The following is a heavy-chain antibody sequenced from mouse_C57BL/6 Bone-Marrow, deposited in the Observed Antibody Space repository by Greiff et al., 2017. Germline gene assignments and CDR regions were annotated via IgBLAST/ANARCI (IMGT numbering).Heavy chain of an antibody. Sequence: QVQLQQSGAELVRPGASVKLSCTASGYTFTDYYINWVKQRPGQGLEWIARIYPGSGNTYYNEKFKGKATLTAEKSSSTAYMQLSSLTSEDSAVYFCARRGSSGTFDYWGQGTTLTVSS. CDR1: GYTFTDYY. CDR3: ARRGSSGTFDY. V-gene: IGHV1-76*01. J-gene: IGHJ2*01. CDR2: IYPGSGNT. D-gene: IGHD3-2*02.